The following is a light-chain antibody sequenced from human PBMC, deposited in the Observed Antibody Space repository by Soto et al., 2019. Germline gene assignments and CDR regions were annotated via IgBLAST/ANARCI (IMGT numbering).Light chain of an antibody. CDR1: SSDVGGYNY. V-gene: IGLV2-14*01. Sequence: QSALTQPASVSGSPGQSITISCTGTSSDVGGYNYVSWYQQHPGKAPKLMIYDVSNRPSGVSNRFSGSKSGNTASLTISGLQGEDEADYYCSSYTSSSTPFLFGTGTQLTVL. J-gene: IGLJ1*01. CDR2: DVS. CDR3: SSYTSSSTPFL.